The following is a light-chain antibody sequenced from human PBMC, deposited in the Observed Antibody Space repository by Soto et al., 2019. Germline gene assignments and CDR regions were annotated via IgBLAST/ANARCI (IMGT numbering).Light chain of an antibody. Sequence: EIVLTQSSATLSLSPGERATLSCRASQSVTSNALAWYQQKPGQAPRLLIYGVSSRATGIPDRFSGSGSGTDFTLTISSLAPEDFAVYYCQQRSKCPLTFGGGTKVEIK. CDR2: GVS. J-gene: IGKJ4*01. CDR3: QQRSKCPLT. CDR1: QSVTSNA. V-gene: IGKV3D-20*02.